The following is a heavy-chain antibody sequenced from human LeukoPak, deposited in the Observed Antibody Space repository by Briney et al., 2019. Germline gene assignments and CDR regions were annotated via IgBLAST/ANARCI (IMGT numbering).Heavy chain of an antibody. V-gene: IGHV3-30-3*01. CDR2: ISYDGSNK. CDR1: GFTFSSYA. Sequence: GGSLRLSCAASGFTFSSYAMHWVRQAPGKGLEWVAVISYDGSNKYYADSVKGRFTISRDNSKNTLYLQMNSLRAEDTAVYYCAKSYGDYVLLYYGMDVWGQGTTVTVSS. D-gene: IGHD4-17*01. CDR3: AKSYGDYVLLYYGMDV. J-gene: IGHJ6*02.